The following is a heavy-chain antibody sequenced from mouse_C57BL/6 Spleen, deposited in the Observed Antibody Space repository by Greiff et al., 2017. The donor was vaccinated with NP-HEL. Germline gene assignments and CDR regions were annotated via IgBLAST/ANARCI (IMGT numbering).Heavy chain of an antibody. J-gene: IGHJ1*03. CDR3: ARDAGTYFDV. D-gene: IGHD3-3*01. Sequence: EVQLVESGGGLVKPGGSLKLSCAASGFTFSSYAMSWVRQTPEKRLEWVATISDGGSYTYYPDNVKGRFTISRDNAKNNLYLQMSHLKSEDTAMYYCARDAGTYFDVWGTGTTVTVSS. CDR1: GFTFSSYA. CDR2: ISDGGSYT. V-gene: IGHV5-4*01.